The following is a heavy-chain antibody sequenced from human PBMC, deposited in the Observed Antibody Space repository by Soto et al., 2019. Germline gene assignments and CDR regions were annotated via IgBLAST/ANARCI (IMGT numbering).Heavy chain of an antibody. CDR3: ARIVTTMSDAFDI. V-gene: IGHV4-61*01. CDR1: GGSVSSDTYY. D-gene: IGHD2-21*02. CDR2: IYYSGST. J-gene: IGHJ3*02. Sequence: SETLSLTCTVSGGSVSSDTYYWSWIRQPPGKGLEWIGYIYYSGSTNYNSSLKSRVTMSVDLSKNQFSLKLSSVTAADTAVYYCARIVTTMSDAFDIWGQGTMVTVSS.